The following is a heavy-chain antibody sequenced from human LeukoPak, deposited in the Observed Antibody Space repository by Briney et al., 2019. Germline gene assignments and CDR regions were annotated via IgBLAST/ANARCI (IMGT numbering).Heavy chain of an antibody. J-gene: IGHJ4*02. V-gene: IGHV4-31*03. Sequence: PSETLSLTCTVSGGSISSGGYYWSWIRQHPGKGLEWIGYIYYSGSTYYNPSLKSRVTISVDTSKNQFSLKLSSVTAADTAVYYCARDIVRYSSSSGDYWGXGTLVTVSS. CDR2: IYYSGST. CDR1: GGSISSGGYY. CDR3: ARDIVRYSSSSGDY. D-gene: IGHD6-6*01.